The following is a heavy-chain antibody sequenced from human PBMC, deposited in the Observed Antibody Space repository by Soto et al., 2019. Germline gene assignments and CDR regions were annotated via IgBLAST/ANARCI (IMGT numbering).Heavy chain of an antibody. V-gene: IGHV4-39*01. Sequence: SETLSLTCTVSGGSISSSSYYWGWIRQPPGKGLEWIGSIYYSGSTYYNPSLKSRVTISVDTSTNQFSLKLSSVTAADTAVYYCARLGDSSGYYYYFDYWGQGTLVTVSS. D-gene: IGHD3-22*01. CDR3: ARLGDSSGYYYYFDY. CDR1: GGSISSSSYY. CDR2: IYYSGST. J-gene: IGHJ4*02.